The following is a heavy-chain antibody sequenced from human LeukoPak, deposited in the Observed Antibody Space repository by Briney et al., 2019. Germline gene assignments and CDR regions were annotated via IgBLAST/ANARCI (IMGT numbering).Heavy chain of an antibody. J-gene: IGHJ4*02. CDR2: IRSDGRST. Sequence: GGSLRLSCAASGFTFSYHWMHWVRQAPGKGLVWVSRIRSDGRSTTYADSVRGRFTISRDNSKNTIYLQMSNLRVEDTAIYYCARGSLASHDYWGQGTLVTVSS. D-gene: IGHD2-21*01. CDR3: ARGSLASHDY. V-gene: IGHV3-74*01. CDR1: GFTFSYHW.